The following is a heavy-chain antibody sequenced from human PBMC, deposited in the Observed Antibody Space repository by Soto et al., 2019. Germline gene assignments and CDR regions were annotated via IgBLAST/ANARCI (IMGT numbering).Heavy chain of an antibody. CDR2: INSDGSST. D-gene: IGHD2-2*03. J-gene: IGHJ3*02. Sequence: GGSLRLSCAASGFTFSSYWMHWVRQAPGKGLVWVSRINSDGSSTSYADSVKGRFTISRDNAKNTLYLQMNSLRAEDTAVYYCARRLDGFQPNDAFDIWGQGTMVTVSS. CDR1: GFTFSSYW. V-gene: IGHV3-74*01. CDR3: ARRLDGFQPNDAFDI.